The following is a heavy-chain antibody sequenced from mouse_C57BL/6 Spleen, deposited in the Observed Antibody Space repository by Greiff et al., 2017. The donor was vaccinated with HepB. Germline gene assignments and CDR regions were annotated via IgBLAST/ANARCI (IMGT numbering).Heavy chain of an antibody. CDR1: GYSITSGYY. Sequence: DVKLQESGPGLVKPSQSLSLTCSVTGYSITSGYYWNWIRQFPGNKLEWMGYISYDGSNNYNPSLKNRISITRDTSKNQFFLKLNSVTTEDTATYYCAREPSLYYYGSSYAWFAYWGQGTLVTVSA. D-gene: IGHD1-1*01. CDR3: AREPSLYYYGSSYAWFAY. V-gene: IGHV3-6*01. J-gene: IGHJ3*01. CDR2: ISYDGSN.